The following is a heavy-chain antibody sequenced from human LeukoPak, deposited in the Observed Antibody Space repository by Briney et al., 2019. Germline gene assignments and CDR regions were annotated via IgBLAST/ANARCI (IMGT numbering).Heavy chain of an antibody. J-gene: IGHJ4*02. V-gene: IGHV4-61*02. Sequence: SETLSLTCTVSGGSISSGSYYWSWIRQSAGKGLEWIGRIYTSGSTNYNPSLKSRVTMSVDTSKNQFSLKLSSVTAADTAVYYCARGSILGGSYYFDYWGQGTLVTVSS. CDR2: IYTSGST. CDR3: ARGSILGGSYYFDY. D-gene: IGHD2-21*01. CDR1: GGSISSGSYY.